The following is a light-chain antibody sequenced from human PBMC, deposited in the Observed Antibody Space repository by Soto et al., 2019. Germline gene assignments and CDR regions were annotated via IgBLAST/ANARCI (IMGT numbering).Light chain of an antibody. J-gene: IGKJ1*01. CDR2: DAS. Sequence: DYQMTQSPSSLSASVRNRVTTTCRASQSISSWLAWYQQKPGKAPKLLIYDASSLESGVPSRFSGSGSGTEFTLTISSLQPDDFATYYCQQYNSYSSFGQGTKVDIK. V-gene: IGKV1-5*01. CDR1: QSISSW. CDR3: QQYNSYSS.